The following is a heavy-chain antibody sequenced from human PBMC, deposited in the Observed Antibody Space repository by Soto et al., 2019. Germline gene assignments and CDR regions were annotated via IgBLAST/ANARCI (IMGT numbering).Heavy chain of an antibody. Sequence: QVQLVESGGGVVQPGTSLRLSCAASGFTFNNYGMHWVRQAPGKGLEWVVVISFDGRNTYYADSVKGRFTISRDNSKNTLYLQMTSLRAEDTAVYYCGKQSGPGSYFNVGSGGHLDYWGQGTLVTVSS. CDR1: GFTFNNYG. V-gene: IGHV3-30*18. CDR3: GKQSGPGSYFNVGSGGHLDY. D-gene: IGHD3-10*01. CDR2: ISFDGRNT. J-gene: IGHJ4*02.